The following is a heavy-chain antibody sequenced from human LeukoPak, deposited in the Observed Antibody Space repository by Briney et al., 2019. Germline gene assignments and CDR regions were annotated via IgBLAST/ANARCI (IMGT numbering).Heavy chain of an antibody. Sequence: SETLSLTCTVSGGSISSYYWSWIQQPPGKELEWIGYIYYSGSTNYNPSLKSRVTISVDTSKNQFSLKLSSVTAADTAVYYCARGVSGSYPDDFDYWGQGTLVTVSS. D-gene: IGHD3-10*01. CDR3: ARGVSGSYPDDFDY. CDR2: IYYSGST. V-gene: IGHV4-59*01. J-gene: IGHJ4*02. CDR1: GGSISSYY.